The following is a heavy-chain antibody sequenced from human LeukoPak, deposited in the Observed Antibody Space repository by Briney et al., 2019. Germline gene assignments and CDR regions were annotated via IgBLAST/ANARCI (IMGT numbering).Heavy chain of an antibody. V-gene: IGHV4-39*07. CDR2: IYYSGST. CDR3: ARRVDSGWYFDY. Sequence: WETLSLTCTVSGGSISSSSYYWGWLRQPPGKGLEWFVSIYYSGSTYYNPYLKSLVTISVDTSKNQFSLKLSSVTAADTAVYYCARRVDSGWYFDYWGQGTLVTVSS. J-gene: IGHJ4*02. D-gene: IGHD6-19*01. CDR1: GGSISSSSYY.